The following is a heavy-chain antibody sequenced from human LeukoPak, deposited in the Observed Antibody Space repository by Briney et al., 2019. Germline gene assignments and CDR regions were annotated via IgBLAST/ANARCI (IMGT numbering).Heavy chain of an antibody. J-gene: IGHJ4*02. V-gene: IGHV6-1*01. Sequence: SQTLSLTCAIPGDSVSTASNAWYWIRQSPSRGLEWLGRTYYRSKWYNDYAVSVKSRITINPDTSKNQFSLQLNSVTPEDTAVYYCARDRYEDSSGWSLDYWGQGTLVTVSS. D-gene: IGHD6-19*01. CDR1: GDSVSTASNA. CDR3: ARDRYEDSSGWSLDY. CDR2: TYYRSKWYN.